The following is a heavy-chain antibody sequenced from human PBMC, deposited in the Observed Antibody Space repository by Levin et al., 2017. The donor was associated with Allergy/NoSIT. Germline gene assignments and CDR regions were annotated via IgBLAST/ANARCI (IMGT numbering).Heavy chain of an antibody. Sequence: GGSLRGKGEGAGFTFSSYGRHWVRQAPGKGGEGVAFIWYDGSNKYSSPPFKGRFTISRDNSKNTLYLQMNSMRAEDTDVYYCARGYDFWRGCDYWGQGTLVTVSS. CDR1: GFTFSSYG. J-gene: IGHJ4*02. CDR2: IWYDGSNK. D-gene: IGHD3-3*01. V-gene: IGHV3-33*01. CDR3: ARGYDFWRGCDY.